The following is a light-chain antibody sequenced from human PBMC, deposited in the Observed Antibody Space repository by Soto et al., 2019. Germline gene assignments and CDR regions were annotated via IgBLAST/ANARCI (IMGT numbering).Light chain of an antibody. CDR1: QTISSR. V-gene: IGKV1-39*01. CDR2: GVS. Sequence: DIQMTQSPSSLSASVGDRVTITCRASQTISSRLNWYQQKPGKAPKFLIYGVSSLQSGVPSRFSGSGFGTDFTLTISSLQPGDFATYYCQQSYSTPPTFGQGTKVDIK. CDR3: QQSYSTPPT. J-gene: IGKJ1*01.